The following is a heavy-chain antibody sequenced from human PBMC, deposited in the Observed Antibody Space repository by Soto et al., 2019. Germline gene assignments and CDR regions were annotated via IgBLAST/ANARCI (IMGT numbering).Heavy chain of an antibody. CDR3: ARDPDY. CDR1: GGSISSGGYS. Sequence: QLQLQESGSGLVKPSQTLSLTCAVSGGSISSGGYSWSWIRQPPGKGLEWIGYMYHSGSTHYNPSLKSRCTIAIDRSKTQFSLKLSSVTAADTAVYYCARDPDYWGQGTLVPVSS. V-gene: IGHV4-30-2*01. CDR2: MYHSGST. J-gene: IGHJ4*02.